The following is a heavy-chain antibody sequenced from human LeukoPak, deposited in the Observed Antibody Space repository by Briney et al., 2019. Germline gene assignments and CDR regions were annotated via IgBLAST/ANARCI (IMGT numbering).Heavy chain of an antibody. CDR1: GFTFSSYA. Sequence: GGSLRLSCSASGFTFSSYAMHWVRQAPGKGLEYVSAISSNGGSTYYADSVKGRFTISRDNSKNTLYLQISSLRAEDTAVYYCVKDCSYYYGSGSPLDYWGQGTLVTVSS. V-gene: IGHV3-64D*06. D-gene: IGHD3-10*01. CDR2: ISSNGGST. CDR3: VKDCSYYYGSGSPLDY. J-gene: IGHJ4*02.